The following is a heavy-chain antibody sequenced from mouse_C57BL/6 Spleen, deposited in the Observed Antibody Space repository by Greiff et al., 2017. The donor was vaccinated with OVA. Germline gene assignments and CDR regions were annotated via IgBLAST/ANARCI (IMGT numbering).Heavy chain of an antibody. J-gene: IGHJ1*03. V-gene: IGHV1-76*01. D-gene: IGHD2-10*02. CDR1: GYTFTDYY. CDR3: ARWYGNHSWYFDV. CDR2: IYPGSGTT. Sequence: QVQLQQSGAELVRPGASVKLSCKASGYTFTDYYINWVKQRPGQGLEWIARIYPGSGTTSYNEKFKGKATLTAEKSSSTAYMQLSSLTSEDSAVYFGARWYGNHSWYFDVWGTGTTVTVSS.